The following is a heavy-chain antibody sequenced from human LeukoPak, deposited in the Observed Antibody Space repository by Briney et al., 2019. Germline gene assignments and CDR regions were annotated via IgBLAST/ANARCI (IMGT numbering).Heavy chain of an antibody. V-gene: IGHV3-7*03. D-gene: IGHD6-19*01. CDR1: GITFSSLW. CDR2: IKHDGSEE. J-gene: IGHJ4*02. Sequence: GGSLRLSCAASGITFSSLWMSWFRQAPGKGLEWVADIKHDGSEEHYVASVKGRFTISRDNSKNTLYLQMNSLRAEDTAVYYCARGGAVAADQDYWGQGTLVTVSS. CDR3: ARGGAVAADQDY.